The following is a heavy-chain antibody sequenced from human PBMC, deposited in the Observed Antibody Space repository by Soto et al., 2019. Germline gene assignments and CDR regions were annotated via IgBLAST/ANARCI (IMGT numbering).Heavy chain of an antibody. CDR3: ARYAAAAGPSKVEYFDY. V-gene: IGHV1-18*01. Sequence: ASVKVSCKASGYTFTSYGISWVRQAPGQGLEWMGWISAYNGNTNYAQKLQGRVTMTTDTSTSTAYMELRSLRSDDTAVYYCARYAAAAGPSKVEYFDYWGQGTLVTVSS. D-gene: IGHD6-13*01. CDR1: GYTFTSYG. CDR2: ISAYNGNT. J-gene: IGHJ4*02.